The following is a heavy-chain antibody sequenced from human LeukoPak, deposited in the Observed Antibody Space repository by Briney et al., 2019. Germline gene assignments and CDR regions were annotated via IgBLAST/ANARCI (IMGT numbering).Heavy chain of an antibody. J-gene: IGHJ4*02. CDR3: AKSPPRCSGGSCYGY. Sequence: GGSLRLSCAASGFTFSSFALSWVPQAPGKGLEWISGISESGGRTDYADSVKGRFTISRDNSKNTLYLQMSSLRADDTSLYYCAKSPPRCSGGSCYGYWGQGTLVTVSS. V-gene: IGHV3-23*01. D-gene: IGHD2-15*01. CDR1: GFTFSSFA. CDR2: ISESGGRT.